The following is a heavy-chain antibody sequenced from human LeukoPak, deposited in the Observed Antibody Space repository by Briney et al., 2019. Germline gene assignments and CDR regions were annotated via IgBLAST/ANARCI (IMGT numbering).Heavy chain of an antibody. CDR1: GGSIRSYY. J-gene: IGHJ4*02. Sequence: SETLSLTCSVSGGSIRSYYWSWIRQPLGKGLEWIGCIYYSGTTHYSPSLKSRVTISVDTSKNQFSLKLSSVTAADTAVYYCARGVGELSLYFFDYWGQGTLVTVSS. CDR3: ARGVGELSLYFFDY. CDR2: IYYSGTT. V-gene: IGHV4-59*01. D-gene: IGHD3-16*02.